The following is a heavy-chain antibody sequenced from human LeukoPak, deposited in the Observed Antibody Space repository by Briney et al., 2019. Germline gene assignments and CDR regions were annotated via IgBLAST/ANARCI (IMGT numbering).Heavy chain of an antibody. CDR2: VYHSGST. D-gene: IGHD2-2*01. V-gene: IGHV4-59*08. J-gene: IGHJ1*01. CDR1: GDSIRSYY. Sequence: PSETLSLTCTISGDSIRSYYWTWIRQPPVKGLEWIGNVYHSGSTNYNPSLKSRVTISVDTSKYQFSLNLSSVTAADTAVYYCARLWCSSTSCYPEYFQHWGQGTLVTVSS. CDR3: ARLWCSSTSCYPEYFQH.